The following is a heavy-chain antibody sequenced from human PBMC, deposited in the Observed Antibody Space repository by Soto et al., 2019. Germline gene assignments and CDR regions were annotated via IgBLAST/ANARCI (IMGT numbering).Heavy chain of an antibody. D-gene: IGHD5-18*01. CDR3: ARAIAGGYGQTTLDY. CDR2: IYTYNGNT. J-gene: IGHJ4*02. V-gene: IGHV1-18*01. CDR1: GYTFTNYG. Sequence: QAQLVQSGAEVKKPGASVKVSCKASGYTFTNYGVSWVRQAPGHGLQWMGGIYTYNGNTDLAKRLQDRLTLTTDTSTRTVYMELRSLRSDDTAIDYGARAIAGGYGQTTLDYWGQGTLVTVSS.